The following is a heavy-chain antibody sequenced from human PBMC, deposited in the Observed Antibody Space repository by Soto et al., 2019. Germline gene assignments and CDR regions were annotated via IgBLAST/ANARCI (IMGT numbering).Heavy chain of an antibody. D-gene: IGHD2-2*01. V-gene: IGHV1-18*04. Sequence: QIQLVQSGPEVKKPGASMKVSCKAYDFSFTSHGISWVRQAPGQGLEWMGWISLYNGNTNYAQQFQGRVTMTTDASTSTAYMELRSLRSDDTAMYFCAIYHLELFRFDYWGQGTLVTVSS. CDR1: DFSFTSHG. CDR2: ISLYNGNT. CDR3: AIYHLELFRFDY. J-gene: IGHJ4*02.